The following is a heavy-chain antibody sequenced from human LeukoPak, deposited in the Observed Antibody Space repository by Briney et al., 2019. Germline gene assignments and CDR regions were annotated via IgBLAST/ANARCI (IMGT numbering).Heavy chain of an antibody. CDR3: ARDQRRHHEGYFSYYYIDV. Sequence: GASVKVSCKASGYTFTGYYMHWVRRAPGQGLEWMGGIIPNFGTANYAQKFQGRVTITTDESTSTAYMELSSLRSEDTAVYYCARDQRRHHEGYFSYYYIDVWGTGTTVTVSS. CDR1: GYTFTGYY. V-gene: IGHV1-69*05. CDR2: IIPNFGTA. D-gene: IGHD2/OR15-2a*01. J-gene: IGHJ6*03.